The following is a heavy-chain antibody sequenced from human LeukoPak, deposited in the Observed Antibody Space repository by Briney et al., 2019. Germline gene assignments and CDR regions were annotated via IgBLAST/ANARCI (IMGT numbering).Heavy chain of an antibody. D-gene: IGHD2-15*01. J-gene: IGHJ4*02. CDR2: ISYDGSNK. CDR1: GFTFSSYA. V-gene: IGHV3-30*04. CDR3: ARDPCYLGSCYDY. Sequence: SGGSLRVSCAASGFTFSSYAMHWVRQAPGKGLEWVAVISYDGSNKYYADSVKGRFTISRDNSKNTLYLQMNSLRAEDTAVYYCARDPCYLGSCYDYWGQGTLVTVSS.